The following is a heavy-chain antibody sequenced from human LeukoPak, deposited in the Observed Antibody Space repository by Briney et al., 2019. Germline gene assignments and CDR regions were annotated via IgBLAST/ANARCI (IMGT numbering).Heavy chain of an antibody. Sequence: ASVKVSCKASGYTFTGYDINWVRQATGQGLEWMGWMNPNSGNTGYAQKFQGRVTMTRNTSISTAYMELSSLRSEDTAVYYCARDLSGSYDAFDIWGQGTMVTVSS. CDR2: MNPNSGNT. CDR3: ARDLSGSYDAFDI. J-gene: IGHJ3*02. CDR1: GYTFTGYD. D-gene: IGHD1-26*01. V-gene: IGHV1-8*01.